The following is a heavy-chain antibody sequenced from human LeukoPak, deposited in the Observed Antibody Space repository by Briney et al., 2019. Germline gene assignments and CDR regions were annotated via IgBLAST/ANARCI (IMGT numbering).Heavy chain of an antibody. CDR1: GGSISSGSYY. V-gene: IGHV4-61*02. CDR3: ARGGELSNDY. J-gene: IGHJ4*02. D-gene: IGHD1-26*01. CDR2: IYTSGST. Sequence: PSETLSLTCTVSGGSISSGSYYWSWIRQPAGKGLEWIGRIYTSGSTNYNPSLKSRVTISVDTSKNQFSLKLSSVTAADTAVYYCARGGELSNDYWGQGTLVTVSS.